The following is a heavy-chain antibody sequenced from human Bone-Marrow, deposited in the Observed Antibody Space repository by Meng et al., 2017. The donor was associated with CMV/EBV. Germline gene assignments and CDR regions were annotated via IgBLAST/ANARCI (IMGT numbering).Heavy chain of an antibody. CDR1: GGSMSTYY. CDR2: IYYSGST. D-gene: IGHD1-26*01. J-gene: IGHJ4*02. V-gene: IGHV4-59*01. CDR3: ARGLFDGSYHF. Sequence: GSLRLSCSVSGGSMSTYYWSWIRQAPGSGLEWIAYIYYSGSTTYNPSLKSRVTISLDLSRSQFSLTLNSVTAADTAVYYCARGLFDGSYHFWGQGTLVTVSS.